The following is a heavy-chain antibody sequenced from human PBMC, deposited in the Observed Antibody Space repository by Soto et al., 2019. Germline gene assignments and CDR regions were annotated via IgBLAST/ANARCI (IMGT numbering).Heavy chain of an antibody. D-gene: IGHD3-10*01. CDR3: AGDFGSGSYRFDY. J-gene: IGHJ4*02. CDR1: VDAISSFS. V-gene: IGHV4-59*01. CDR2: IYYSGST. Sequence: SETLSLTCTVSVDAISSFSWSWIRQPPGKGLEWIGYIYYSGSTTYNPSFKSRVTISIDRSEKQFSLKLTSVTAADTAVYFCAGDFGSGSYRFDYWGQGALVTVSS.